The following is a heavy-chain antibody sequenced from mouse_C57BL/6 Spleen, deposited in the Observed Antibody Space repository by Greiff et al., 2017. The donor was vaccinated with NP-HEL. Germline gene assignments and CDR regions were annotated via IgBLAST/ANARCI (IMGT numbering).Heavy chain of an antibody. V-gene: IGHV1-82*01. CDR1: GYAFSSSW. Sequence: QVQLQQSGPELVKPGASVKISCKASGYAFSSSWMNWVKQRPGKGLEWIGRIYPGDGDTNYNGKFKGKATLTADKSSSTAYMQLSSLTSEDSAVYFCARSDDYVFDYWGQGTTLTVSS. CDR2: IYPGDGDT. CDR3: ARSDDYVFDY. D-gene: IGHD2-4*01. J-gene: IGHJ2*01.